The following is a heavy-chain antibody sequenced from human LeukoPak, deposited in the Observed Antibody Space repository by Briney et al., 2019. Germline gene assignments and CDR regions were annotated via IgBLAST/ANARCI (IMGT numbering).Heavy chain of an antibody. V-gene: IGHV4-39*07. J-gene: IGHJ4*02. CDR3: ASVDFGDSMIFDY. CDR2: IYYSGST. CDR1: GGSISSSSYY. Sequence: PSETLSRTCTVSGGSISSSSYYWGWIRQPPGKGLEWIGSIYYSGSTYYNPSLKSRVTISVDTSKNQFSLRLTSVTAADTAVYYCASVDFGDSMIFDYWGQGILVTVSS. D-gene: IGHD4-17*01.